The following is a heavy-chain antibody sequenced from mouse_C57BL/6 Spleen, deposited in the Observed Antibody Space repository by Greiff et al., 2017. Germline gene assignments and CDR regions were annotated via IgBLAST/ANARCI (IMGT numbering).Heavy chain of an antibody. V-gene: IGHV1-69*01. D-gene: IGHD1-1*01. J-gene: IGHJ2*01. CDR2: IDPSDSYT. CDR1: GYTFTSYW. Sequence: VQLQQPGAELVMPGASVKLSCKASGYTFTSYWMHWVKQRPGQGLEWIGEIDPSDSYTNYNQKFKGKSTLTVDKSSSTAYMQLSSLTAEDSAVYYCARRYYGSSYGSFFDYWGQGTTLTVSS. CDR3: ARRYYGSSYGSFFDY.